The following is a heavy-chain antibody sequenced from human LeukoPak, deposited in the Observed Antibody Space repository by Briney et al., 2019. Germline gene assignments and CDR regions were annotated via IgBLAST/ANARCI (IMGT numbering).Heavy chain of an antibody. CDR1: VGSISSSSYY. D-gene: IGHD3-10*01. Sequence: SETLSLTCTVSVGSISSSSYYWGWIRQPPGKGLEWIGSIYYSGSTYYNPSLKSRVTISVDTSKNQFSLKLSSVTAADTAVYYCARDGAGSYYKRWFDPWGQGTLVTASP. CDR3: ARDGAGSYYKRWFDP. CDR2: IYYSGST. V-gene: IGHV4-39*07. J-gene: IGHJ5*02.